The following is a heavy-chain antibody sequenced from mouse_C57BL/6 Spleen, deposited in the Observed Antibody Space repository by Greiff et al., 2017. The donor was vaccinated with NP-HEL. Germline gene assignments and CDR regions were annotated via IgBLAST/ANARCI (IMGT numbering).Heavy chain of an antibody. J-gene: IGHJ2*01. D-gene: IGHD3-2*01. CDR1: GFTFSSYA. V-gene: IGHV5-4*01. Sequence: EVQVVESGGGFVKPGGSLKLSCAASGFTFSSYAMSWVRQTTEKRLEWVAPISAGGIYTYYPDNVKVRLTISRDNAKNNLYLQMSHLESEDTAMYYCARDGGQLFLDYWGQGTTLTVSS. CDR2: ISAGGIYT. CDR3: ARDGGQLFLDY.